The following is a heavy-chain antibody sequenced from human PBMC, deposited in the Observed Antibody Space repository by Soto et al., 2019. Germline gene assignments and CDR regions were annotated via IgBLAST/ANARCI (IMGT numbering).Heavy chain of an antibody. V-gene: IGHV4-39*02. J-gene: IGHJ5*02. CDR2: IYYSGST. CDR1: GGSISSSSYY. Sequence: SETLSLTCTVSGGSISSSSYYWGWLRQPQGKGLEWIGSIYYSGSTYYNPSLKSRVTISVDTSKNQFSLKLSSVTAADTAVYYCARDPSSYSSSLNGFDTWGQGTLVTVSS. D-gene: IGHD6-13*01. CDR3: ARDPSSYSSSLNGFDT.